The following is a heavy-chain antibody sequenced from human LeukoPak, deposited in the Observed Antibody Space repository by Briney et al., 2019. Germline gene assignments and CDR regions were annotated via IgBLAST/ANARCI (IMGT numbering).Heavy chain of an antibody. CDR2: INPNSGGT. V-gene: IGHV1-2*02. D-gene: IGHD5-18*01. CDR1: GYTFTGYY. CDR3: ARTNLRGYSYGYGY. Sequence: ASVKVSCEASGYTFTGYYMHWVRQAPGQGLEWMGWINPNSGGTNYAQKFQGRVTMTRDTSISTAYMELSRLRSDDTAVYYCARTNLRGYSYGYGYWGQGTLVTVSS. J-gene: IGHJ4*02.